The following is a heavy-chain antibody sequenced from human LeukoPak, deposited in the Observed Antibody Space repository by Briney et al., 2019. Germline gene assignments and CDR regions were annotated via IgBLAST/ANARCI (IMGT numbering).Heavy chain of an antibody. D-gene: IGHD4-17*01. J-gene: IGHJ4*02. CDR3: ARGQGTTVTRNENFDY. V-gene: IGHV4-34*01. CDR1: GFTFSSYW. Sequence: GSLRLSCAASGFTFSSYWMSWVRQPPGKGLEWIGEINHSGSTNYNPSLKSRVTISVDTSKNQFSLKLSSVTAADTAVYYCARGQGTTVTRNENFDYWGQGTLVTVSS. CDR2: INHSGST.